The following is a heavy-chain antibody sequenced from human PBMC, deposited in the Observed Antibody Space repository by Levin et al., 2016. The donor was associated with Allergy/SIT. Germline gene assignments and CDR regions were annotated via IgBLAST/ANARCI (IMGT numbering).Heavy chain of an antibody. Sequence: GGSLRLSCAASGFTFTTDWMTWVRQAPGKGLEWVGRIKSKADGATTDYAASVKGRFSISRDDSKNMFYLQMNNVNIDDTAMYYCAADFLYDYLVFGGQGTLVTVSS. J-gene: IGHJ4*02. CDR3: AADFLYDYLVF. CDR1: GFTFTTDW. V-gene: IGHV3-15*01. CDR2: IKSKADGATT. D-gene: IGHD2/OR15-2a*01.